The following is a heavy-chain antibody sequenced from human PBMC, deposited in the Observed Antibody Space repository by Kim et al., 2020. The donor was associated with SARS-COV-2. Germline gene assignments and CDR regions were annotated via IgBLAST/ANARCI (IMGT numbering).Heavy chain of an antibody. V-gene: IGHV6-1*01. Sequence: SQTLSLTCAISVDTVSSNSAAWTWIRPSPSRGLEWLGRTYYRSRWYYEYAPTVKGRITISPDTTKNQFSLHLNSVTPEDTAIYYCVSYHFDYWGQGTLVTVSS. CDR1: VDTVSSNSAA. CDR2: TYYRSRWYY. J-gene: IGHJ4*02. CDR3: VSYHFDY.